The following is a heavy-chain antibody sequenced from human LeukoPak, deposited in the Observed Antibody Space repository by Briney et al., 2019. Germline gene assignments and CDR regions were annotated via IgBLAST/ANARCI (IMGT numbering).Heavy chain of an antibody. V-gene: IGHV5-51*01. D-gene: IGHD3-22*01. Sequence: GKSLKISCTGSGYSFTSYWIGWVRQMPGKGLEWMGIIYPGDSDTRYSPSFQGQVTISADKSISTAYLQWSSLKASATAMYYCARLVGYYESSGYSGFDYWGQGTLVTVSS. CDR3: ARLVGYYESSGYSGFDY. J-gene: IGHJ4*02. CDR1: GYSFTSYW. CDR2: IYPGDSDT.